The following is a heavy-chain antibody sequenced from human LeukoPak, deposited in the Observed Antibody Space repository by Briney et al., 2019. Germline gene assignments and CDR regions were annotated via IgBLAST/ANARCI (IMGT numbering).Heavy chain of an antibody. CDR3: ARSNNYYASSGYYAKTRRDFDY. CDR1: GYTFTGYY. J-gene: IGHJ4*02. V-gene: IGHV1-2*02. CDR2: INPNSGGT. Sequence: APVKVSCKASGYTFTGYYMHWVRQAPGQGLEWMGWINPNSGGTNYAQKFQGRVTMTRDTSISTAYMELSRLRSDDTAVYYCARSNNYYASSGYYAKTRRDFDYWGQGTLVAVSS. D-gene: IGHD3-22*01.